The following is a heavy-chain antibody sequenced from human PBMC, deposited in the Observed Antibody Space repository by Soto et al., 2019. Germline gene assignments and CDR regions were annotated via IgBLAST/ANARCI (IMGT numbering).Heavy chain of an antibody. CDR2: IYHSGTT. CDR3: ARASFTTIAMDV. D-gene: IGHD1-26*01. CDR1: GGSISDYY. V-gene: IGHV4-59*01. J-gene: IGHJ6*02. Sequence: LSLTCTVSGGSISDYYWTWVRQPPGKGLEWIGYIYHSGTTNYNPSLKSRLTLSVDTSKSQFSLKLTSVTAADTAVYYCARASFTTIAMDVWGHGTTVTVSS.